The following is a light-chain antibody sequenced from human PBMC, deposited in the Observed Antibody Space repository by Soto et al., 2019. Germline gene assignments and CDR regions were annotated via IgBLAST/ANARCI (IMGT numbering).Light chain of an antibody. V-gene: IGLV2-8*01. Sequence: QSALTQPPSASGSPGQSVTISCTGTSSDVGGYNYVSWYQQHPGKAPKLMIYEVSKRPSGVPDRFSGSKSGNTASLTVSGLQAEDEADYYCSSYAGSNNWVVSGGGTKLTVL. CDR2: EVS. J-gene: IGLJ2*01. CDR1: SSDVGGYNY. CDR3: SSYAGSNNWVV.